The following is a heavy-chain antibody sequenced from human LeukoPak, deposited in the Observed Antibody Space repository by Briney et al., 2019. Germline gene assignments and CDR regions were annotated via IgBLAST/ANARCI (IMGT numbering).Heavy chain of an antibody. J-gene: IGHJ4*02. D-gene: IGHD3-22*01. V-gene: IGHV3-21*01. CDR1: GFTFSSYS. CDR3: ATDSSGYYSDVY. Sequence: PGGSLRLSCAASGFTFSSYSMNWVRQAPGKGLEWVSSISSSSSYIYYADSVKGRFTISRDNAKNSLYLQMNSLRAEDTAVYYCATDSSGYYSDVYWGQGTLVTVSS. CDR2: ISSSSSYI.